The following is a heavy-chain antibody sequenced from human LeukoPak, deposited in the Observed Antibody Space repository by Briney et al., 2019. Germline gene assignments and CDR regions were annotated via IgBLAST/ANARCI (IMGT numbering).Heavy chain of an antibody. V-gene: IGHV3-30*18. J-gene: IGHJ4*02. D-gene: IGHD3-22*01. CDR2: ISYDGSNK. CDR1: GFTFSSYG. Sequence: GGSLRLSCAASGFTFSSYGMHWVRQTPGKGLEWVTVISYDGSNKYYTDSVKGRFTISRHSAKDTLYLHMNSLRPEDTAVYFCAKDKYDTSGIFDYWGQGTLVTVSS. CDR3: AKDKYDTSGIFDY.